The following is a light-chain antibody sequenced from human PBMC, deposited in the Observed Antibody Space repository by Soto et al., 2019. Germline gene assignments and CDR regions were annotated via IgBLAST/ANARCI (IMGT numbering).Light chain of an antibody. CDR2: GEF. V-gene: IGKV3-20*01. Sequence: EIVLTQSPGTLSLSPGERATLSCRARQSVSSTKLAWYQQRPGQAPRLLIFGEFNRATGVPDRFSGSGSGTEFTLAIRRLEPEDVAVYYCHQCGSAHLLTFCGGTKFEIK. CDR3: HQCGSAHLLT. CDR1: QSVSSTK. J-gene: IGKJ4*01.